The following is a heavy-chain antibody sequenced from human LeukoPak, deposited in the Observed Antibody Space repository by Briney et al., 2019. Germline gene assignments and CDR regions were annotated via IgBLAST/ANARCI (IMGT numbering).Heavy chain of an antibody. D-gene: IGHD6-19*01. V-gene: IGHV4-34*01. Sequence: PSETLSLTCAVYGGSFSGYYRSWIRQPPGKGLEWLGEINHSGSTNYNPSLKSRVTISVDTSKNQFSLKLSSVTAADTAVYYCARGPPAGVQQWLVLGYFQHWGQGTLVTVSS. CDR1: GGSFSGYY. CDR3: ARGPPAGVQQWLVLGYFQH. J-gene: IGHJ1*01. CDR2: INHSGST.